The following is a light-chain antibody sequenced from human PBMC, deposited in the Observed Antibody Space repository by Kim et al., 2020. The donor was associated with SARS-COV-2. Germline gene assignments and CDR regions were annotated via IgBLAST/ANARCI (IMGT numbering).Light chain of an antibody. V-gene: IGLV3-25*03. Sequence: QGQTARSTCSGDALPNQYAYWFQQKPGQAPVLVIYEDTERPSGIPERFSGSTSGTTVTLTISGVQAEDEADYYCQSSDSSDTFWVFGGGTQLTVL. CDR2: EDT. CDR1: ALPNQY. J-gene: IGLJ3*02. CDR3: QSSDSSDTFWV.